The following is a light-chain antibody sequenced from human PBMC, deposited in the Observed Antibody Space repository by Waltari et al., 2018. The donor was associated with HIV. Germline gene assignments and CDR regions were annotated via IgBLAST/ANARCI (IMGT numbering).Light chain of an antibody. J-gene: IGKJ3*01. CDR3: QQWRSTVFT. CDR2: GAS. V-gene: IGKV3-20*01. CDR1: QSVSSTY. Sequence: EIVLTQSPGTLSLSPGERATLSCRASQSVSSTYLAWYQQKPGQAPRLLIYGASSRATGIPDRFSGSGSGTDFTLSISRREPEDFAVYYCQQWRSTVFTFGPGTKVDIK.